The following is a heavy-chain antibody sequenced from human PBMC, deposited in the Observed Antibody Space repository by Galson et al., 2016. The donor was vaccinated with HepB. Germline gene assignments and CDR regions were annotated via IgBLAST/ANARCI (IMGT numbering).Heavy chain of an antibody. CDR2: ISYDGSNK. J-gene: IGHJ4*02. CDR1: GXTFSXXX. D-gene: IGHD7-27*01. CDR3: ARDSGVGDY. Sequence: SLRLSCAASGXTFSXXXMHXXXQAXXKGLEXVAVISYDGSNKYYADSVKGRFTISRDNSKNTLYLQMNSLRADDTAVYYCARDSGVGDYWGQGTLVTVPS. V-gene: IGHV3-30*04.